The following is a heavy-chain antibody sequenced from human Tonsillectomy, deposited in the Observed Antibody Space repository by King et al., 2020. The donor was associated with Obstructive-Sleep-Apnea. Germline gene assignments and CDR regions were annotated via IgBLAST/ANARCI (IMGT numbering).Heavy chain of an antibody. J-gene: IGHJ4*02. CDR2: INPNRGGT. CDR3: ARLYGDYPMYYFDY. CDR1: GYTFNGYQ. V-gene: IGHV1-2*02. Sequence: VQLVESGAEVKKAGASVKVSCKASGYTFNGYQMHWVRQAPGQGLEWMGWINPNRGGTNYAQKFQGRVTMTRDTYTSPAYMELSRLRSDDTAVYYCARLYGDYPMYYFDYWGQGTPVTVSS. D-gene: IGHD4-17*01.